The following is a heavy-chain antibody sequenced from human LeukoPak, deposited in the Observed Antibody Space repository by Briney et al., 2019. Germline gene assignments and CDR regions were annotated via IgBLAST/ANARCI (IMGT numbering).Heavy chain of an antibody. CDR2: ISYEGRNK. V-gene: IGHV3-30*04. CDR1: GFPFSSYA. J-gene: IGHJ6*02. CDR3: AGWNYYDSSGYYNYQYYGMDV. Sequence: GGSLGLSCAASGFPFSSYAMPWVRQAPGRGREGGAVISYEGRNKYYADSVKGRFTISRDNSKNTLYLQMNSLRAEDTAVYYCAGWNYYDSSGYYNYQYYGMDVWGQGTTVTVSS. D-gene: IGHD3-22*01.